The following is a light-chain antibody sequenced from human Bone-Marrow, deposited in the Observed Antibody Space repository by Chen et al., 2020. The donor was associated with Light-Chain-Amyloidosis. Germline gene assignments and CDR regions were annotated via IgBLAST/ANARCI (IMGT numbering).Light chain of an antibody. CDR2: EVT. CDR3: SSYTITNTLV. CDR1: SSDVGGDNH. J-gene: IGLJ1*01. V-gene: IGLV2-14*01. Sequence: SALPRPPPVSGPPGRPTPTPSPGTSSDVGGDNHVSWYQQHPDKAPKLMIYEVTNRPSWVPDRFSGSKSDNTASLTISGLQTEDEADYFCSSYTITNTLVFGSGTRVTVL.